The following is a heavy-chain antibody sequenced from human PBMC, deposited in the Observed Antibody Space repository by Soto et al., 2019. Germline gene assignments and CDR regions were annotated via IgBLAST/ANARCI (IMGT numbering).Heavy chain of an antibody. V-gene: IGHV4-61*01. Sequence: QVQLQESGPGLVKPSETLSLTCSVSGGSVSSDSYSWSWIRQPPGKGLEWIGLIYYSGTTNYNPYLKSRVTISVDTSKNQFPLTLTSVTAADTAVYFCGSTAARPPYGTDVWGQGTTVTVSS. D-gene: IGHD6-6*01. CDR2: IYYSGTT. J-gene: IGHJ6*02. CDR1: GGSVSSDSYS. CDR3: GSTAARPPYGTDV.